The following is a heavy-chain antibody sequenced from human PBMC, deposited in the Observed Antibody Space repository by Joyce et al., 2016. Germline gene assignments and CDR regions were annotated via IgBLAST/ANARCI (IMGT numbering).Heavy chain of an antibody. Sequence: QVHLVESGGGVVQSGRSLRLSCAASGFIFSSYNKYWVRQAAGKGLEWVAVIWYDGSKKYYIDSVKGRFTISRDNSNNTLFLQMNSLRAEDTAVYYCARDIYGDNEAGFDYWGQGTLVTVSS. CDR2: IWYDGSKK. J-gene: IGHJ4*02. CDR3: ARDIYGDNEAGFDY. CDR1: GFIFSSYN. D-gene: IGHD4-17*01. V-gene: IGHV3-33*01.